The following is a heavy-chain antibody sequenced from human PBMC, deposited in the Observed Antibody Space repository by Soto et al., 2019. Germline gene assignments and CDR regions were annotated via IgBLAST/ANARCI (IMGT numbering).Heavy chain of an antibody. CDR1: GFTFSSYA. CDR2: ISGSGGST. V-gene: IGHV3-23*01. CDR3: AKDMFEVVWFGESPYGMDV. D-gene: IGHD3-10*01. J-gene: IGHJ6*02. Sequence: PGGSLRLSCAASGFTFSSYAMSWVRQAPGKGLEWVSAISGSGGSTYYADSVKGRFTISRDNSKNTLYLQMNSLRAEDTAAYYCAKDMFEVVWFGESPYGMDVWGQGTTVTVSS.